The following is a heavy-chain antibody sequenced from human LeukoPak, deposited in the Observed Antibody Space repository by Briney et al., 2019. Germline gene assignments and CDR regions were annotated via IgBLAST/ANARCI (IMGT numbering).Heavy chain of an antibody. Sequence: ASVKVSCKASGYTFTGYYMHWVRQAPGQGLEWMGWINPNSGGTNYAQKFQGRVTMTRDTSISTAYMELSRLRSDDTAVYYCARGEVLLWFGESTHWFDPWGQGTLVTVSS. V-gene: IGHV1-2*02. CDR1: GYTFTGYY. CDR2: INPNSGGT. J-gene: IGHJ5*02. D-gene: IGHD3-10*01. CDR3: ARGEVLLWFGESTHWFDP.